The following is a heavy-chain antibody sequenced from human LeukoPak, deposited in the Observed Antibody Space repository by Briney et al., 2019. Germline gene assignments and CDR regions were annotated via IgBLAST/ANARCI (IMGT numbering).Heavy chain of an antibody. J-gene: IGHJ5*02. V-gene: IGHV1-2*02. CDR3: ARGYSGREPYNWFDP. CDR2: INPNSGGT. D-gene: IGHD5-12*01. Sequence: ASVKVSCKASGYTFTGYYMHWVRQAPGQGLEWMGWINPNSGGTNYAQKFQGRVTMTRDTSISTAYMELSRPRSDDTAVYYCARGYSGREPYNWFDPWGQGTLATVSS. CDR1: GYTFTGYY.